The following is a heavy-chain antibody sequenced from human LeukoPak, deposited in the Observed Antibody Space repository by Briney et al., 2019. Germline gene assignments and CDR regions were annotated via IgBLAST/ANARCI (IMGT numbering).Heavy chain of an antibody. Sequence: GGSLRLSCAVSGFTFSSGYMHWVRQPPGKGPVWVSRISSDGNNTIYADSVKGRFTISRDDARNTLYLQMNSLRDADTAVYYCARYTGGGVYWGQGTLVTVCS. D-gene: IGHD2-2*02. V-gene: IGHV3-74*01. CDR1: GFTFSSGY. CDR3: ARYTGGGVY. J-gene: IGHJ4*02. CDR2: ISSDGNNT.